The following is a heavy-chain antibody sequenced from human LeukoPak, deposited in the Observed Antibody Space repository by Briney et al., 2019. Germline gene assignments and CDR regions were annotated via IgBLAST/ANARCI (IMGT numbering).Heavy chain of an antibody. Sequence: GGSLRLSCAASGFTFSSYAMHWVRQAPGKGLEWVAVISYDGSNKYYADSVKGRFTISRDNSKNTLYLQMNSLRAEDTAVYYCAKGVCYVAAGILGGCEYGMDVWGQGTTVTVSS. CDR3: AKGVCYVAAGILGGCEYGMDV. CDR2: ISYDGSNK. V-gene: IGHV3-30-3*01. D-gene: IGHD6-13*01. J-gene: IGHJ6*02. CDR1: GFTFSSYA.